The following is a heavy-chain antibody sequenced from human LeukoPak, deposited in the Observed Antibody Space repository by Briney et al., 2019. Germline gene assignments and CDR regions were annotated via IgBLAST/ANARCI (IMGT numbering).Heavy chain of an antibody. CDR3: ARDTVVVTQNHYYYGMDV. CDR2: IIPIFGTA. J-gene: IGHJ6*02. CDR1: GGTFSSYA. D-gene: IGHD3-22*01. Sequence: GASVKVSCKASGGTFSSYAISWVRQAPGQGLEWMGGIIPIFGTANYAQKFQGRVTITTDESTSTAYMELSSLRSEDTAVYYCARDTVVVTQNHYYYGMDVWGQGTLVTVSS. V-gene: IGHV1-69*05.